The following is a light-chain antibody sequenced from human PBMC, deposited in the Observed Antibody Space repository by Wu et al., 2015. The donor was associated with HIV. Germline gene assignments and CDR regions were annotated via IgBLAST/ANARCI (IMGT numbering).Light chain of an antibody. CDR3: QQYNNFWT. Sequence: EIVMTQSPVTLSVSPGERVTLSCRASQSVGNNLAWYQQKPGQVPRLLIYGASTRAPEIPGRFSGTGSGTEFTLTISSLQLEDFAVYYCQQYNNFWTFGQGTKVEIK. J-gene: IGKJ1*01. CDR2: GAS. CDR1: QSVGNN. V-gene: IGKV3-15*01.